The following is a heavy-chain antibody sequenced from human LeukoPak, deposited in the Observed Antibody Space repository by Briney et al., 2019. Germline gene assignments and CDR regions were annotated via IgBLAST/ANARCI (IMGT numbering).Heavy chain of an antibody. J-gene: IGHJ2*01. V-gene: IGHV4-39*07. D-gene: IGHD6-19*01. CDR2: IYYSGST. Sequence: SETLSLTCTVSGGSISSSSYYWGWIRQPPGKGLEWIGSIYYSGSTYYNPSLKSRVTISVDTSKNQFSLKLSSVTAADTAVYYCARDLRSSSGWSRGNFDLWGRGTLVTVSS. CDR1: GGSISSSSYY. CDR3: ARDLRSSSGWSRGNFDL.